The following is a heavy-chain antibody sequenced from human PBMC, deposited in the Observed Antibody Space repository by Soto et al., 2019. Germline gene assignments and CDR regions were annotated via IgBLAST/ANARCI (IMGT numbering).Heavy chain of an antibody. J-gene: IGHJ5*02. D-gene: IGHD1-7*01. CDR2: IYPGDSDT. Sequence: GESLKISCKGSGYSFTSYWIGWVRQMPGKGLEWMGIIYPGDSDTRYSPSFQGQVTISADKSNSTAYLQWSSLKASDTAMYYCARTGEYNWNYGWFDPWGQGTLVTVSS. CDR1: GYSFTSYW. V-gene: IGHV5-51*01. CDR3: ARTGEYNWNYGWFDP.